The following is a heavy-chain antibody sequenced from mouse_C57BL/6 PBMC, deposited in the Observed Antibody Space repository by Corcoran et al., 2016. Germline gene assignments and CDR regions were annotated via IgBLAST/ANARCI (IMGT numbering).Heavy chain of an antibody. Sequence: QVTLKESGPGILQSSQTLSLTCSFSGFSLSTSGMGVSWIRQPSGKGLEWLAHIYWDDDKRYNPSLKSRLTISKDTSRNQVFLKITSVDTADTATYYGARSDYGSSSYAMDYWGQGTSVIVSS. J-gene: IGHJ4*01. CDR3: ARSDYGSSSYAMDY. D-gene: IGHD1-1*01. CDR1: GFSLSTSGMG. CDR2: IYWDDDK. V-gene: IGHV8-12*01.